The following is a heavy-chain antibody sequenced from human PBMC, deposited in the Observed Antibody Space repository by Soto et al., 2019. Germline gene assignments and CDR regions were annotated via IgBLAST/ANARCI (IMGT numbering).Heavy chain of an antibody. V-gene: IGHV2-5*02. CDR1: GFSLSTSGVG. Sequence: QITLKESGPTLVKPTQTLALTCTFSGFSLSTSGVGVGWIRQPPGKALEWLALIYWDDDRRYSPSLRSRLAITKDTSRNQVVLTMTNMDPGDTATYCCAHRVIWSPQYWTLGWCDPWGQGPLVTVSS. CDR2: IYWDDDR. D-gene: IGHD2-8*02. J-gene: IGHJ5*02. CDR3: AHRVIWSPQYWTLGWCDP.